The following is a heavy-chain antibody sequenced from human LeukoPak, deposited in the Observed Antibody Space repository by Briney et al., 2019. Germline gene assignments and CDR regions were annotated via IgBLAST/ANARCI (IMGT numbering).Heavy chain of an antibody. CDR3: ASSRRGILDVWWFDP. J-gene: IGHJ5*02. Sequence: KPGASVTVSCKPSGYTFTGYYMHWVRQAPGQGLEWMGRINPNSGGTNYAQKFQGRVTMTRDTSISTAYMELSRLRSDDTAVYYCASSRRGILDVWWFDPWGQGTLVTVSS. V-gene: IGHV1-2*06. CDR1: GYTFTGYY. CDR2: INPNSGGT. D-gene: IGHD3-16*01.